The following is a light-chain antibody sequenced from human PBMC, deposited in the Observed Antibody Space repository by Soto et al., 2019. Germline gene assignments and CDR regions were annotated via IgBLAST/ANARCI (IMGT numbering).Light chain of an antibody. Sequence: QSVLTQPPSVSGAPGQRVTISCTGSSSNIGAGYDVHWYQQLPGTAPKLIIYGNSNRPSGVPDRFSGSKSGTSASLAITGLQAEDEADYYCQSYASSLSGYVVFGGGTKLTVL. CDR3: QSYASSLSGYVV. CDR1: SSNIGAGYD. V-gene: IGLV1-40*01. CDR2: GNS. J-gene: IGLJ2*01.